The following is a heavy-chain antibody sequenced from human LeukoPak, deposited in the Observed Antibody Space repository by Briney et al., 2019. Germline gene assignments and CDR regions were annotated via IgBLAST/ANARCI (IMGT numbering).Heavy chain of an antibody. Sequence: GGSLRLSCAASGFTFSSHAMSWVPQAPGKGLEWVSAISGSGGSTYYADAVKGRFTISRDNSKNTLYLQMNSLRAEDTAVYYCAKFEGDDYFDYWGQGTLVPVTS. CDR1: GFTFSSHA. CDR2: ISGSGGST. J-gene: IGHJ4*02. CDR3: AKFEGDDYFDY. D-gene: IGHD3-16*01. V-gene: IGHV3-23*01.